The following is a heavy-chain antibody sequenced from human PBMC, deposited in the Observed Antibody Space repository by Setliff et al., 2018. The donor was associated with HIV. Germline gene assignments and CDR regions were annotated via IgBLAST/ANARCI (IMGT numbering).Heavy chain of an antibody. CDR2: INWNGVST. CDR1: GFTFDDYG. D-gene: IGHD4-4*01. Sequence: LRLSCAASGFTFDDYGMSWVRQAPGKGLEWVSGINWNGVSTGYADSVKGRFTISRDNAKNSLYLQMNSLRAEDTALYHCARDLSLTTVTTGGGYGMDVWGQGTTVTVSS. J-gene: IGHJ6*02. V-gene: IGHV3-20*01. CDR3: ARDLSLTTVTTGGGYGMDV.